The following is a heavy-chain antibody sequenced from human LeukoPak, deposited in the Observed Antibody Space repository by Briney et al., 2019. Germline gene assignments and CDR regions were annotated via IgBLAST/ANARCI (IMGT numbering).Heavy chain of an antibody. CDR1: GGTFSSYA. CDR3: ARAEYYYDSSGYPITDDY. Sequence: SVKVSCKASGGTFSSYAFSWVRQAPVQGVECMGMIIPILGIANYAQKFQGRVTITADKSTSTAYMELSSLRSEDTAVYYCARAEYYYDSSGYPITDDYWGQGTLVTVSS. V-gene: IGHV1-69*04. CDR2: IIPILGIA. J-gene: IGHJ4*02. D-gene: IGHD3-22*01.